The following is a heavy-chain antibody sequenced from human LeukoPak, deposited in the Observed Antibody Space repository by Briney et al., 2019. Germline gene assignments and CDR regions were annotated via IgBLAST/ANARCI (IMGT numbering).Heavy chain of an antibody. Sequence: GESLKISCKGFGYSFTSSWIGWVRQMSGKGLEWMGITHPGDSDTRYSPSFQGQGTISVDESIPTAYVQWSSLKASATAMYYCARLAGGASPPLRDAFDIWGQGTMVTVSS. D-gene: IGHD3-16*01. CDR3: ARLAGGASPPLRDAFDI. CDR2: THPGDSDT. CDR1: GYSFTSSW. J-gene: IGHJ3*02. V-gene: IGHV5-51*01.